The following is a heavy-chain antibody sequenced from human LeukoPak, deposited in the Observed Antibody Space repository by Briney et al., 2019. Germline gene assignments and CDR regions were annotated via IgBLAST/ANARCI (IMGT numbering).Heavy chain of an antibody. CDR3: ARDSYYGGTQDY. J-gene: IGHJ4*02. D-gene: IGHD4-23*01. Sequence: GGSLRLSCAASGFLFSSYEMNWVRQAPGKGLEWVSYISTSGGTIYYADSVKGRFTISRDNAKNSLYLQMNSLRAEDTAVYCCARDSYYGGTQDYWGQGTLVTVSS. V-gene: IGHV3-48*03. CDR1: GFLFSSYE. CDR2: ISTSGGTI.